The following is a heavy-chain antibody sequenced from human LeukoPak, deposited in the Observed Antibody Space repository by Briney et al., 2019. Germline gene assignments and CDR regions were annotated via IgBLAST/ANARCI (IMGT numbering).Heavy chain of an antibody. J-gene: IGHJ6*04. V-gene: IGHV1-69*06. D-gene: IGHD1-1*01. CDR3: ASVGRGTAGLGMDV. Sequence: GSSVKVSCKASGGTFSSYAISWVRQAPGQGRAWMGGIIPIFGTANYAQKFQGRVTITADKSTSTAYMELSSLRSEDTAVYYCASVGRGTAGLGMDVWGKGTTVTVSS. CDR2: IIPIFGTA. CDR1: GGTFSSYA.